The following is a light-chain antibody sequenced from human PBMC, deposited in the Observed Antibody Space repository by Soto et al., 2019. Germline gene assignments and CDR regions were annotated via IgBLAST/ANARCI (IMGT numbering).Light chain of an antibody. V-gene: IGLV2-14*01. CDR3: CSYAGTYTFEGV. CDR2: EVI. J-gene: IGLJ3*02. CDR1: SSDVGAYDY. Sequence: QSALAQPASVSGSPGQSITISCTATSSDVGAYDYVSWYQQHPGKAPKLMIFEVINRPSGVSDRFSGSKSGNTASLTISGLQAEDDADYYCCSYAGTYTFEGVFGGGTKLTVL.